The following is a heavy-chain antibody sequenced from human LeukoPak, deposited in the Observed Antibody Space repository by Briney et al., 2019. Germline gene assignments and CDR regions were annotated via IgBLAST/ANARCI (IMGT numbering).Heavy chain of an antibody. J-gene: IGHJ4*02. D-gene: IGHD7-27*01. Sequence: GGSLRLSCAASGFIFSGYGMHWVRQAPGKGLEWVAFIRCDGSDKYYADSVKGRFSISRDNSKNTPYLQMKSLRADDTALYYCAKGANNWGLVYWGQGTLVTVSS. CDR1: GFIFSGYG. V-gene: IGHV3-30*02. CDR3: AKGANNWGLVY. CDR2: IRCDGSDK.